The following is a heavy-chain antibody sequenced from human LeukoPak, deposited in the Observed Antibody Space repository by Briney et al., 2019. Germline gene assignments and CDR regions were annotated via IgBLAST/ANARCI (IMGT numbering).Heavy chain of an antibody. CDR2: ISSSSSYI. D-gene: IGHD3-3*01. V-gene: IGHV3-21*01. J-gene: IGHJ4*02. CDR3: ASVEYYDFWSGYSGFDY. CDR1: GFTFSSYS. Sequence: PGGSLRLSCAASGFTFSSYSMNWVRQAPGKGLEWVSSISSSSSYIYYADSVKGRFTISRDNAKNSLYLQMNSLRAEDTAVYYCASVEYYDFWSGYSGFDYWGQGTLVTVSS.